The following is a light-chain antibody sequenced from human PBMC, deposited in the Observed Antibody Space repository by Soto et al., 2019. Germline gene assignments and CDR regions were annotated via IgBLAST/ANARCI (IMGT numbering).Light chain of an antibody. CDR2: GAS. CDR3: HQYYNLPPWP. Sequence: ERLMTGYPATLSLCSQGRDTLSCRPSQSVSSNLAWYQQKPGQAPRLLIYGASTRATAIPARFSGSGSGTEFTLTISILQSEDFAVCYCHQYYNLPPWPSGQGIEVDIK. V-gene: IGKV3-15*01. CDR1: QSVSSN. J-gene: IGKJ1*01.